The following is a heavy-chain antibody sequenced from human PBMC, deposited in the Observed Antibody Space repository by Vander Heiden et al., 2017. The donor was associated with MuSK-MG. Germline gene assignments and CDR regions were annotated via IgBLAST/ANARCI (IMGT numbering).Heavy chain of an antibody. CDR2: ISVSGGGT. Sequence: EVQLVESGGGLVQPGGSLRLSCAASGFTFSSYAMSWVRQAPGKGLEWVSAISVSGGGTYYAGSVKGRFTVSRDNSKNTLSLQMNSLRAEDTALYYCAKTPGSIVVVGTFDYWGQGTLVTVSS. V-gene: IGHV3-23*04. CDR1: GFTFSSYA. J-gene: IGHJ4*02. CDR3: AKTPGSIVVVGTFDY. D-gene: IGHD3-22*01.